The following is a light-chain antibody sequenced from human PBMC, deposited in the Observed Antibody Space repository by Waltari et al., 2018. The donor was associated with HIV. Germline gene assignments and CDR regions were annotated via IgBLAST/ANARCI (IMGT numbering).Light chain of an antibody. CDR3: MQNSHWPRT. CDR1: RSLVSRDGDTY. CDR2: KVF. J-gene: IGKJ1*01. V-gene: IGKV2-30*01. Sequence: VVLTPSPVPLPVTPGQAAVITLQSDRSLVSRDGDTYLHWFQQIAGQAPRRLFHKVFRRDSGVPDRFSASGSGSNFTLTISRVEAEDVALYYCMQNSHWPRTFGPGTKAEI.